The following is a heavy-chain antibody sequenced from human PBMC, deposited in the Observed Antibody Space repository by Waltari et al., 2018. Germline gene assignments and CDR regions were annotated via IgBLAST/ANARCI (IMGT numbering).Heavy chain of an antibody. V-gene: IGHV1-2*06. CDR1: GYSLTSYY. J-gene: IGHJ5*02. CDR3: ARESAFSTSWYPGFDP. Sequence: QVELVQSGAEVRKPGASVKVSCKASGYSLTSYYMHWVRQAPGLGLEWMGRINPNSGDTNPAPKFQGRVTLTRETSVNTAFLELRSLTSDDTAVYFCARESAFSTSWYPGFDPWGQGTLVTVAS. CDR2: INPNSGDT. D-gene: IGHD2-2*01.